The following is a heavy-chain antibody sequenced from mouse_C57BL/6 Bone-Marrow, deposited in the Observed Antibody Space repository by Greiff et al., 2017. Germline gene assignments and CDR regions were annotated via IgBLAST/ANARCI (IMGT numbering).Heavy chain of an antibody. J-gene: IGHJ3*01. CDR1: GFTIKDDY. CDR2: IDPEDGDT. D-gene: IGHD2-2*01. CDR3: TTEGYDRGLAY. V-gene: IGHV14-4*01. Sequence: EVQLQESGAELVRPGASVKLSCTASGFTIKDDYMYWVKQRPEQGLEWIGWIDPEDGDTDYASKFQGQATITADTSSNTAYLQLSSLTSEDTAVDYCTTEGYDRGLAYWGQGTLVTVSA.